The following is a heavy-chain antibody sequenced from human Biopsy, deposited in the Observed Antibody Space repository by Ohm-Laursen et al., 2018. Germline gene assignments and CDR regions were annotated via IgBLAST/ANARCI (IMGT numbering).Heavy chain of an antibody. J-gene: IGHJ4*02. CDR1: GVSINTGGYY. CDR2: IHYSGNT. Sequence: TLSLTCPVSGVSINTGGYYWTWIRQHPGTGLEWIGYIHYSGNTLYNPSLKSRLTISVDTSRNQFSLKLTSVTAADTALYYCTRGGGGKIYGLWGQGTLVTVSS. D-gene: IGHD3-16*01. CDR3: TRGGGGKIYGL. V-gene: IGHV4-31*03.